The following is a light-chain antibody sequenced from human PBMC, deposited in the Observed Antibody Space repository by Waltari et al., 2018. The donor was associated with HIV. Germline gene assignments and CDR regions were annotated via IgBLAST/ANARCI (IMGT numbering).Light chain of an antibody. J-gene: IGKJ1*01. Sequence: DIVMTQSPDSLAVSLGERATINCKSSQSILYSSNNKNYLAWYQQKPGQPPKLLLYWASTRQSGFPDRFSGSGSETNFTLTISSLQAEDVSVYYCQQYYNTPRTFGQWTKVEIK. CDR3: QQYYNTPRT. V-gene: IGKV4-1*01. CDR2: WAS. CDR1: QSILYSSNNKNY.